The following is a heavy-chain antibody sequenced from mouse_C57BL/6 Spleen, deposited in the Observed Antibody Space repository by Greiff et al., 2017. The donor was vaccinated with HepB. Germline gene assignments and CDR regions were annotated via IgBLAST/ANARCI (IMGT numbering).Heavy chain of an antibody. CDR3: ARPGYDYAMDY. J-gene: IGHJ4*01. D-gene: IGHD3-2*02. Sequence: EVQLQESGPELVKPGASVKISCKASGYSFTGYYMNWVKQSPEKSLEWIGEINPSTGGTTYNQKFKAKATLTVDKSSSTAYMQLKSLTSEDSAVYYCARPGYDYAMDYWGQGTSVTVSS. CDR1: GYSFTGYY. V-gene: IGHV1-42*01. CDR2: INPSTGGT.